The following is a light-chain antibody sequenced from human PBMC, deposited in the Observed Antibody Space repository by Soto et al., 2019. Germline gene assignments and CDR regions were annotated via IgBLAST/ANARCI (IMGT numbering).Light chain of an antibody. V-gene: IGKV4-1*01. J-gene: IGKJ1*01. Sequence: DIVMTQSPDSLAVSLGERATINCKSSQSVLYSSNNKNYLAWYQQKPGQPQKLLLYWASTRESGVPDRFSGSGSGTDFTLTISSLQAEDVAVYYCQQYYGTPWTFGQGTKVEIK. CDR1: QSVLYSSNNKNY. CDR2: WAS. CDR3: QQYYGTPWT.